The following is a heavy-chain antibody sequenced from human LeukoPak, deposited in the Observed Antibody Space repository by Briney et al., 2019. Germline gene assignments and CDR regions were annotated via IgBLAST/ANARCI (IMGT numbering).Heavy chain of an antibody. D-gene: IGHD3-9*01. Sequence: GRSLRLSCAASGFTFSSYGMHWVRQAPGKGLEWVAVIWYGGSNKYYADSVKGRFTISRDNSKNTLYLQMNSLRAEDTAVYYCAKDGNTLRYFDWLSDYMDVWGKGTTVTVSS. CDR3: AKDGNTLRYFDWLSDYMDV. J-gene: IGHJ6*03. CDR1: GFTFSSYG. CDR2: IWYGGSNK. V-gene: IGHV3-30*18.